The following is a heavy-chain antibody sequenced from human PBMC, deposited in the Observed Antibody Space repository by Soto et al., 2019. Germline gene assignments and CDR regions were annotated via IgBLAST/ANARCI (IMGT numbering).Heavy chain of an antibody. CDR2: INAGNGNT. Sequence: ASVKVSCKASGYTFTSYAMHWVRQAPGQRLEWMGWINAGNGNTKYSQKFQGRVTMTTDTSTSTAYMELRSLRSDDTAVYHCARYNIAVPLTVDYWGQGTLVTVSS. CDR3: ARYNIAVPLTVDY. J-gene: IGHJ4*02. D-gene: IGHD6-19*01. CDR1: GYTFTSYA. V-gene: IGHV1-3*01.